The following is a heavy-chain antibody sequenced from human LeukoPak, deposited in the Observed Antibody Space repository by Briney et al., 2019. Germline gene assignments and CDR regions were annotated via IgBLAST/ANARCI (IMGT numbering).Heavy chain of an antibody. CDR3: ASVGDITIFGVVIY. Sequence: SVKVSCKASGYTFTSYYMHWVRQAPGQGLEWMGGIIPIFGTANYAQKFQGRVTITADESTSTAYMELSSLRSEDTAVYYCASVGDITIFGVVIYWGQGTLVTVSS. CDR1: GYTFTSYY. D-gene: IGHD3-3*01. V-gene: IGHV1-69*13. J-gene: IGHJ4*02. CDR2: IIPIFGTA.